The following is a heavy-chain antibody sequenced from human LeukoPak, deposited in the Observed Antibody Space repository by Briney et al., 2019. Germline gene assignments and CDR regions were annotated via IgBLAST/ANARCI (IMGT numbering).Heavy chain of an antibody. V-gene: IGHV3-13*01. Sequence: PGGSLRLSCVASGIIFGHYDMHWVRQSTGQGLEWVSAIGAGGDTYHTDSVKGRFTISRDNAKNSLYLQMNSLRAEDTAVYYCARRRGYGSLLDGMDVWGQGTTVTVSS. CDR2: IGAGGDT. D-gene: IGHD5-18*01. CDR1: GIIFGHYD. J-gene: IGHJ6*02. CDR3: ARRRGYGSLLDGMDV.